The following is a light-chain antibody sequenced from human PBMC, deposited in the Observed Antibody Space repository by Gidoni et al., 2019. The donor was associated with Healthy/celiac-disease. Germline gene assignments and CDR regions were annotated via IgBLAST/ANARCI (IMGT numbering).Light chain of an antibody. CDR2: DAS. V-gene: IGKV3-11*01. Sequence: DIVLTQSPATLSLSPGERATLSCRASQSVSSYLAWYKHKPGQAPMLLIYDASNRATGIPARFSGSGSGTDFTLTISSLEPEDFAVYYCQQRSNWRLTFGGGTKVEIK. CDR1: QSVSSY. J-gene: IGKJ4*01. CDR3: QQRSNWRLT.